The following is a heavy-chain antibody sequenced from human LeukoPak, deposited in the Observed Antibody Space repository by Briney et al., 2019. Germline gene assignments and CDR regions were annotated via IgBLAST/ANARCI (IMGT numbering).Heavy chain of an antibody. J-gene: IGHJ4*02. D-gene: IGHD3-10*01. CDR2: IYHSGST. CDR1: GYSISSGYY. CDR3: ARHYGSGTYPLDY. Sequence: PSETLSLTCTVSGYSISSGYYWGWIRQPPGKGLEWIGSIYHSGSTYYNPSLKSRVTISVHTSKNQFSLKLSSVTAADTAVYYCARHYGSGTYPLDYWGQGTLVTVSS. V-gene: IGHV4-38-2*02.